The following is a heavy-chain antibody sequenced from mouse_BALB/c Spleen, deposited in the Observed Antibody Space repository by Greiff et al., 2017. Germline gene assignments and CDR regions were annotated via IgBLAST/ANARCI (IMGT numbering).Heavy chain of an antibody. CDR3: ARVYGNYGYFDY. Sequence: QVQLQQSGAELARPGASVKLSCKASGYTFTSYWMQWVKQRPGQGLEWIGAIYPGDGDTRYTQKFKGKATLTADKSSSTAYMQLSSLASEDSAVYYCARVYGNYGYFDYWGQGTTLTVSS. CDR2: IYPGDGDT. V-gene: IGHV1-87*01. CDR1: GYTFTSYW. J-gene: IGHJ2*01. D-gene: IGHD2-1*01.